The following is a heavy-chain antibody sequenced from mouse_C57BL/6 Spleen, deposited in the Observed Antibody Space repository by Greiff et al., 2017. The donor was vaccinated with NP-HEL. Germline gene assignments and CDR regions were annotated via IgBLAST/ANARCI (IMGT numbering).Heavy chain of an antibody. D-gene: IGHD2-2*01. CDR1: GYTFTSYW. Sequence: VQLQQSGAELVRPGSSVKLSCKASGYTFTSYWMHWVKQRPIQGLEWIGNIDPSDSETHYNQKFKDKATLTVDKSSSTAYMQLSSLTSEDSAVYDCARWESDGYDALAYWGQGTLVTVSA. J-gene: IGHJ3*01. CDR2: IDPSDSET. V-gene: IGHV1-52*01. CDR3: ARWESDGYDALAY.